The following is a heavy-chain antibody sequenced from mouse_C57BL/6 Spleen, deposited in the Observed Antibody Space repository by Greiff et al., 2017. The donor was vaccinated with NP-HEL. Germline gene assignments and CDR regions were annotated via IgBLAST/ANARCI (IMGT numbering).Heavy chain of an antibody. CDR3: AKGYDGYYSFAY. J-gene: IGHJ3*01. D-gene: IGHD2-3*01. CDR1: GFTFSDYG. Sequence: EVKLVESGGGLVKPGGSLKLSCAASGFTFSDYGMHWVRQAPEKGLEWVAYISSGSSTIYYADTVKGRFTISRDNAKNTLFLQMTSLRSEDTAMYYCAKGYDGYYSFAYWGQGTLVTVSA. CDR2: ISSGSSTI. V-gene: IGHV5-17*01.